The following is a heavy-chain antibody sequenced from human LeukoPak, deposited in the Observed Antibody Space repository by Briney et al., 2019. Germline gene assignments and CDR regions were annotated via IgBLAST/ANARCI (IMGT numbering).Heavy chain of an antibody. CDR3: ARANFLYCSSSTCLFDY. Sequence: ASVTVSCKASGYTFTNYYMHWVRQAPGKGVEGMGWINPNDGDTNYAQKFQGRVTMTRENSIRTAHMDVSTLRSYDSALYYCARANFLYCSSSTCLFDYWVQGTLVTVSS. D-gene: IGHD2-2*01. CDR2: INPNDGDT. V-gene: IGHV1-2*02. J-gene: IGHJ4*02. CDR1: GYTFTNYY.